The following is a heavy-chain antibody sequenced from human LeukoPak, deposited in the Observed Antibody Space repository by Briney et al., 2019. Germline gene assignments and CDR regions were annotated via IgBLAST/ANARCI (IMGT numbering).Heavy chain of an antibody. CDR1: GFTFSTSA. V-gene: IGHV3-64D*06. CDR3: VKLPYSDTSAYYVDY. Sequence: GGSLRLSCSASGFTFSTSAIHWVRQAPGKGLEYVSAISSNGGSTYYAGSVKGRFTISRDNSKNTLSLQMSSLRPEDTAVYYCVKLPYSDTSAYYVDYWGQGTLVTVSS. D-gene: IGHD3-22*01. J-gene: IGHJ4*02. CDR2: ISSNGGST.